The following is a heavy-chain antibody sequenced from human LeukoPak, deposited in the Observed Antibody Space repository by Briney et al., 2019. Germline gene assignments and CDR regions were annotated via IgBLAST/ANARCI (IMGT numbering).Heavy chain of an antibody. D-gene: IGHD3-9*01. CDR3: ARGGALRYFDWLFYGHMDV. Sequence: PGGSLRLSCAASGFTFSSYWMSWVRQAPGKGLEWVANIKQDGSEKYYVDSVKGRFTISRDNAKNSLYLQMNSLRAEDTAVYYCARGGALRYFDWLFYGHMDVWGKGTTVTISS. CDR1: GFTFSSYW. CDR2: IKQDGSEK. J-gene: IGHJ6*03. V-gene: IGHV3-7*01.